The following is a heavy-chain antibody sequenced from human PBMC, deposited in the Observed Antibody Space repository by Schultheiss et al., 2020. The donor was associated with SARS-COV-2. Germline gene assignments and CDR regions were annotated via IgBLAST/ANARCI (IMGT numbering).Heavy chain of an antibody. J-gene: IGHJ3*02. CDR1: GGSFSGYY. Sequence: SETLSLTCAVYGGSFSGYYWSWIRQPPGKGLEWIGEINHSGSTNYNPSLKSRVTISVDTSKNQFSLKLSSVTAADTAVYYCARRRDAFDIWGQGTMVTVSS. V-gene: IGHV4-34*01. CDR2: INHSGST. CDR3: ARRRDAFDI.